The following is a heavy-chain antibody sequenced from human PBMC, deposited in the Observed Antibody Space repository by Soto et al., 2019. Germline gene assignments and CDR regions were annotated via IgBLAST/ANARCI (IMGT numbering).Heavy chain of an antibody. CDR3: IFDAQTGVVYFDY. D-gene: IGHD2-21*01. CDR1: GGTFTTYT. CDR2: IIRVFGLA. J-gene: IGHJ4*02. V-gene: IGHV1-69*02. Sequence: QVQLVQSGAEVKKPGSSVKVSCQVSGGTFTTYTVTWVRQAPGQGLEWMGTIIRVFGLANPAQKFQDRVTITADKSTNTACMEITSLRSDDTAVYYCIFDAQTGVVYFDYWGQGTLVTVSS.